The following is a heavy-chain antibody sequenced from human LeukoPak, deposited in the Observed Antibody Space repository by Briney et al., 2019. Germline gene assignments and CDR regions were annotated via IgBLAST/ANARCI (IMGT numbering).Heavy chain of an antibody. D-gene: IGHD3-22*01. Sequence: GGSLRLSCTASGFTFSNHALHWVRQAPGKGLEWLTVISYDGRNEYYADSVTGRFSISRDNSKNTVSLQLNSLRVEDAAVYYCARGEAYYDRNGLPGAALDFWGLGTLVTVSS. J-gene: IGHJ3*01. CDR2: ISYDGRNE. V-gene: IGHV3-30*04. CDR3: ARGEAYYDRNGLPGAALDF. CDR1: GFTFSNHA.